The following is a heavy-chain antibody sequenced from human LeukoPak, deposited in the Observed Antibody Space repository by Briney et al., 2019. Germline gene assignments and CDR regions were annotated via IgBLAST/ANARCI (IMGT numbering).Heavy chain of an antibody. Sequence: SETLSLTCAVYGGSFSGYYWSWIRQPPGKGLEWIGSIYYSGSTYYNPSLKSRVTISVDTSKNQFSLKLSSVTAADTAVYYCARQYRQGWFDPWGQGTLVTVSS. V-gene: IGHV4-34*01. D-gene: IGHD2-2*02. CDR2: IYYSGST. J-gene: IGHJ5*02. CDR1: GGSFSGYY. CDR3: ARQYRQGWFDP.